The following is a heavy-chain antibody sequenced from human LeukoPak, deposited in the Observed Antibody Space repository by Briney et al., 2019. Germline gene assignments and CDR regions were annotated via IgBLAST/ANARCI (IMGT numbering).Heavy chain of an antibody. D-gene: IGHD2-8*01. CDR1: GGSISMSSYY. CDR2: IYYSGST. CDR3: ARVGYLMDAFDI. V-gene: IGHV4-39*07. Sequence: SETLSLTCTVSGGSISMSSYYWGWIRQPPGKGLEWIGTIYYSGSTNYNPSLKSRVTISVDTSKNQFSLKLSSVTAADTAVYYCARVGYLMDAFDIWGQGTMVTVSS. J-gene: IGHJ3*02.